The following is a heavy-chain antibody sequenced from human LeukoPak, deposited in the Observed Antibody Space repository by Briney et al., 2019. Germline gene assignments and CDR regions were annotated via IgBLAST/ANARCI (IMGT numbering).Heavy chain of an antibody. J-gene: IGHJ6*03. CDR3: ARDFDSGSYDYYYYMDV. CDR2: IYTSGST. CDR1: GGSFSGYY. V-gene: IGHV4-4*09. D-gene: IGHD1-26*01. Sequence: PSETLSLTCAVYGGSFSGYYWSWIRQPPGKGLEWIGYIYTSGSTNYNPSLKSRVTISVDTSKNQFPLKLSSVTAADTAVYYCARDFDSGSYDYYYYMDVWGKGTTVTVSS.